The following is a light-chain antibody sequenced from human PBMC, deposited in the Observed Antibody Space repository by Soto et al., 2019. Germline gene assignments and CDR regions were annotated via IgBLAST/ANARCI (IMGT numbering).Light chain of an antibody. V-gene: IGKV1D-8*03. CDR2: AAS. J-gene: IGKJ4*01. CDR1: QGISSY. Sequence: VIWMTQSPSLLSSSTGARFTVSCRMSQGISSYLAWYQQKPGKAPELLIYAASTLQSGVPSRFSGSGSGTEFTLTLSSLQPDDFATYYCRQYSTFPLTFGGGTKVDIK. CDR3: RQYSTFPLT.